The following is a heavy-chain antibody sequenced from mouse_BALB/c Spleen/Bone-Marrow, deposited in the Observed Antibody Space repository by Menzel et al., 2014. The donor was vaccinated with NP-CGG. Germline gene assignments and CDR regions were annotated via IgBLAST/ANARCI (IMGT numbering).Heavy chain of an antibody. D-gene: IGHD2-12*01. V-gene: IGHV1-26*01. J-gene: IGHJ3*01. Sequence: VQLQQSGPGLVKPGASVKISCKASGYSFTGYYMHWGQQSHVKSLEWIGRINPYNGATNYNQNFKDKASLTVDKSSXTAYMELHSLTSGDSAVYYCASYDGGFAYWGQGTLVTVSA. CDR2: INPYNGAT. CDR3: ASYDGGFAY. CDR1: GYSFTGYY.